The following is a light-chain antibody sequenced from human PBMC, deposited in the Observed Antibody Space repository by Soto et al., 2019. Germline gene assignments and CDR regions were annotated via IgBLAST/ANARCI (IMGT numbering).Light chain of an antibody. CDR3: QSLNRFPHS. V-gene: IGKV1-9*01. CDR1: QDISSY. Sequence: IQLTHSPSSLSASVGDRVTITCRASQDISSYLAWYQQKPGKAPKLLIYLASTLHSGVPSSFSGSGSGTDFSLTISSLQPEDAATYYCQSLNRFPHSFGGGTKVDNK. CDR2: LAS. J-gene: IGKJ4*01.